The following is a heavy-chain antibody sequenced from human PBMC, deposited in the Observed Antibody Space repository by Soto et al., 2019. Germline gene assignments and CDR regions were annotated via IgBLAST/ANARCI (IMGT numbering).Heavy chain of an antibody. D-gene: IGHD6-19*01. CDR1: GGTFSSYA. J-gene: IGHJ3*02. V-gene: IGHV1-69*13. CDR3: VRYWYSSGWLYGYFDI. Sequence: SVKVSCKASGGTFSSYAISWVRQAPGQRLEWMGGIIPIFGTANYAQKFQRRVTITADESTSTAYMHPSSLISEDPAAYYCVRYWYSSGWLYGYFDIWGQGTMVTVSS. CDR2: IIPIFGTA.